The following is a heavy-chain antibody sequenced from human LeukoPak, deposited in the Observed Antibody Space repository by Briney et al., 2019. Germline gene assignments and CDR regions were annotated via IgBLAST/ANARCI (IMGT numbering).Heavy chain of an antibody. D-gene: IGHD2-2*01. CDR1: GGSISSGGYY. CDR3: AREIVVVPAASRIVWFDP. J-gene: IGHJ5*02. Sequence: ASQTLSLTCTVSGGSISSGGYYWSWIRQHPGKGLEWIGYIYYSGSTYYNPSLKSRVTISVDTSKNQFSLKLSSVTAADTAVYYCAREIVVVPAASRIVWFDPWGQGTLVTVSS. V-gene: IGHV4-31*03. CDR2: IYYSGST.